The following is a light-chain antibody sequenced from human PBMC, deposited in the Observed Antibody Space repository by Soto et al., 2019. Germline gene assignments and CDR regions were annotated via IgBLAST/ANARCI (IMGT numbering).Light chain of an antibody. V-gene: IGKV3-11*01. J-gene: IGKJ5*01. CDR1: QSVSSY. CDR2: DAS. Sequence: EIVLTQSPATLSLSPGERATLSCRASQSVSSYLAWYQQKPGQPPRLLIYDASNRATGIPARFSGSGSGTDFTLTISSLEPEDFAVYYCQQRSNWPPITFGQGTRLE. CDR3: QQRSNWPPIT.